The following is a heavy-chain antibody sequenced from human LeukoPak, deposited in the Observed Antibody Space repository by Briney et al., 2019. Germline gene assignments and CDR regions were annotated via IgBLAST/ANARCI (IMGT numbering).Heavy chain of an antibody. D-gene: IGHD3-3*01. CDR3: ARVLFDGSGYYPGDY. J-gene: IGHJ4*02. Sequence: GASVKVSCKASGYTFTGYYMHWVRQAPGQGLEWMGWINPNGGGTNYAQKFQGRVTMTRDTSISTAYMELSRLRSDDTAVYYCARVLFDGSGYYPGDYWGQGTLVTVSS. CDR1: GYTFTGYY. V-gene: IGHV1-2*02. CDR2: INPNGGGT.